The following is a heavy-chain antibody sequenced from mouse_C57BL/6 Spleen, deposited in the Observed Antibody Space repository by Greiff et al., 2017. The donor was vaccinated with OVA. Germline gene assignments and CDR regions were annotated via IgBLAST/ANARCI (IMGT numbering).Heavy chain of an antibody. Sequence: VQLQQSGPELVKPGASVKISCKASGYAFSSSWMNWVKQRPGKGLEWIGRIYPGDGDTNYNGKFKGKATLTADKSSSTAYMQLSSLTSEDSAVYYCARRGVAMDYWGQGTSVTVSS. CDR1: GYAFSSSW. V-gene: IGHV1-82*01. CDR3: ARRGVAMDY. CDR2: IYPGDGDT. J-gene: IGHJ4*01.